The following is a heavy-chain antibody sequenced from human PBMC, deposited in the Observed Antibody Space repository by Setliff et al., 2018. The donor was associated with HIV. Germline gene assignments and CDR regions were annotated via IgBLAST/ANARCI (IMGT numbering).Heavy chain of an antibody. CDR2: IYYSGST. J-gene: IGHJ5*02. CDR1: GGSISSSSYY. Sequence: LSLTCTVSGGSISSSSYYWGWIRQPPGKGLEWIGSIYYSGSTYYNPSLKSRVTISVDTSKNQFSLKLSSVTAADTAVYCCASFSGFYHTYNWFDPWGQGTLVTVS. CDR3: ASFSGFYHTYNWFDP. D-gene: IGHD2-2*01. V-gene: IGHV4-39*01.